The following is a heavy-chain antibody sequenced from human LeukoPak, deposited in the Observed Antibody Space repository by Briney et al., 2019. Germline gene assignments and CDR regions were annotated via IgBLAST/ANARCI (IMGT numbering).Heavy chain of an antibody. Sequence: GGSLRLSCAASGFTFSSYSMNWVRQAPGKGLEWDSSISSSSSYIYYADSVKGRFTISRDNAKNSLYLQMNSLRAEDTAVYYCAILDIVLMVYDRDYWGQGTLVTVSS. CDR1: GFTFSSYS. CDR3: AILDIVLMVYDRDY. D-gene: IGHD2-8*01. V-gene: IGHV3-21*01. J-gene: IGHJ4*02. CDR2: ISSSSSYI.